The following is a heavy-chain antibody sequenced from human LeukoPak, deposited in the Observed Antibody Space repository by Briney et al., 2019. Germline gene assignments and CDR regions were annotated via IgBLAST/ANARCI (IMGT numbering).Heavy chain of an antibody. D-gene: IGHD3-3*01. Sequence: GGSLRLSCAASGFTFSSYAMSWVRQAPGKGLEWVSAISGSGGSTYYADSVKGRFTISRDNSKNTLYLQMNSLRAEDTAVYYCATLKGTYYDFWSGYSSYFDYWGQGTLVTVSS. V-gene: IGHV3-23*01. J-gene: IGHJ4*02. CDR1: GFTFSSYA. CDR3: ATLKGTYYDFWSGYSSYFDY. CDR2: ISGSGGST.